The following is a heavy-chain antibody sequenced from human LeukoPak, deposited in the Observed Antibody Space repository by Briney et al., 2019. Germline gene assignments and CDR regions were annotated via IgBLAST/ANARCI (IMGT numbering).Heavy chain of an antibody. J-gene: IGHJ4*02. D-gene: IGHD3-22*01. CDR1: GFTFSNAW. CDR2: VKRNSDDGTT. V-gene: IGHV3-15*01. CDR3: TRGSNSYDSSDLDY. Sequence: GGSLRLSCAASGFTFSNAWMNWVRQTPGKGLEWVGRVKRNSDDGTTEYGAPVKTRFTISRDDSKNTLYLQMNSLRTEDTAVYYCTRGSNSYDSSDLDYWGLGTLVTVSS.